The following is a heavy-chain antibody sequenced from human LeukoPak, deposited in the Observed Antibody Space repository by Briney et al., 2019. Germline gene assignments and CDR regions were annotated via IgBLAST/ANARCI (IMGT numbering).Heavy chain of an antibody. J-gene: IGHJ4*02. CDR1: GFTFSSYA. V-gene: IGHV3-30*04. CDR2: ISHDGSNK. D-gene: IGHD6-25*01. CDR3: AREWQRFDY. Sequence: PGRSLRLSCAASGFTFSSYAMHWVRQAPGKGLEWVAVISHDGSNKYYADSVKGRFTISRDNSKNTLYLQMNSLRAEDTAVYYCAREWQRFDYWGQGTLVTVSS.